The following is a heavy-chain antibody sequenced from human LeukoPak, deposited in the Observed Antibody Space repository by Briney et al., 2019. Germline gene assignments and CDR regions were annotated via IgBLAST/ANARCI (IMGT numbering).Heavy chain of an antibody. CDR2: INPSGGST. V-gene: IGHV1-46*01. Sequence: ASVKVSCKASGFVFTSYGFTWVRQAPGQGLEWMGIINPSGGSTSYAQKFQGRVTMTRDTSTSTVYMELSSLRSEDTAVYYCARVWEGYSSSWYPDYWGQGTLVTVSS. J-gene: IGHJ4*02. D-gene: IGHD6-13*01. CDR3: ARVWEGYSSSWYPDY. CDR1: GFVFTSYG.